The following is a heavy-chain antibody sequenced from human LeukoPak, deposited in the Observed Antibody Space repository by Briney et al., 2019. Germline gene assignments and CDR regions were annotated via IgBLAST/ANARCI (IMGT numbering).Heavy chain of an antibody. CDR1: GFTFSSYA. CDR2: ISGSGGST. J-gene: IGHJ3*02. D-gene: IGHD6-25*01. V-gene: IGHV3-23*01. Sequence: GGSLRLSFAASGFTFSSYAMSWVRQAPGKGLEWVSAISGSGGSTYYADSVKGRFTISRDNSKNTLYLQMNSLRSDDTAVYYCAGSQRGAFDIWGQGTMVTVSS. CDR3: AGSQRGAFDI.